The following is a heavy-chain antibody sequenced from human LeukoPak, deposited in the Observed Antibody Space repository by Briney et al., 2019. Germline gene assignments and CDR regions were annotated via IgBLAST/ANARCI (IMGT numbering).Heavy chain of an antibody. CDR2: INHSGST. Sequence: PSETLSLTCAVYGGSFSGYYWSWIRQPPGKGLEWIGEINHSGSTNYNPSLKSRVTISVDTSKNQFSLKLSSVTAADTAVYYCARGRIVVVVAATTRPDAFDIWGQGTMVTV. CDR1: GGSFSGYY. J-gene: IGHJ3*02. CDR3: ARGRIVVVVAATTRPDAFDI. D-gene: IGHD2-15*01. V-gene: IGHV4-34*01.